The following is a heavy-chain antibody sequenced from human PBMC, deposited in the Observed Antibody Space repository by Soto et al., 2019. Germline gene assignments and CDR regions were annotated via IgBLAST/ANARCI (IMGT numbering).Heavy chain of an antibody. CDR3: ARDHSLGKPRYFYYGMDV. J-gene: IGHJ6*02. Sequence: EVQLVESGGALVQPGGSLRLSCAASGFTFSDYSMNWVRQAPGKGLEWVSYISSSDGTIYYSDSVKGRFTISRDNAKNSLYLQMNSLRDDDTALYYCARDHSLGKPRYFYYGMDVWGQGTTVTVSS. D-gene: IGHD7-27*01. CDR1: GFTFSDYS. V-gene: IGHV3-48*02. CDR2: ISSSDGTI.